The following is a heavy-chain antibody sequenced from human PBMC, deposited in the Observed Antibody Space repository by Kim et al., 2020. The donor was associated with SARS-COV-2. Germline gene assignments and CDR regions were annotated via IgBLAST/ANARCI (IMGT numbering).Heavy chain of an antibody. CDR1: GFTFSSYD. V-gene: IGHV3-13*04. J-gene: IGHJ6*02. D-gene: IGHD3-22*01. Sequence: GGSLRLSCAASGFTFSSYDMHWVRQAPGKGLEWVSAIGTAGDTYYPGSVKGRFTISRENAKNSLYLQMNSLRAGDTAVYYCARESGDYYDSSGLLTPGGMDVSGQGRTVTVSS. CDR2: IGTAGDT. CDR3: ARESGDYYDSSGLLTPGGMDV.